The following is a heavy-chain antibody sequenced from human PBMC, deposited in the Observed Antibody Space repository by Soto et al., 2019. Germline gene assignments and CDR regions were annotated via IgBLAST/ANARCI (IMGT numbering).Heavy chain of an antibody. V-gene: IGHV1-69*13. D-gene: IGHD5-12*01. CDR3: ARPARMATEYYFDY. CDR1: GGTFSGYS. J-gene: IGHJ4*02. Sequence: GASVKVSCKASGGTFSGYSISWVRQAPGQGLEWMGGIIPIFGTANYAQKFRGRVTITADESTSTAYMELSSLRSEDTAVYYCARPARMATEYYFDYWGQGTLVTVSS. CDR2: IIPIFGTA.